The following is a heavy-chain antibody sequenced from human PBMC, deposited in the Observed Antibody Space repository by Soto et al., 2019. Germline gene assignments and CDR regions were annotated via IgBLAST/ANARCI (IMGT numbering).Heavy chain of an antibody. CDR3: AREVATTEIDAFDI. CDR2: INAGNGNT. D-gene: IGHD5-12*01. CDR1: GYTFTSYA. J-gene: IGHJ3*02. Sequence: ASVKVSCKASGYTFTSYAMHWVRQAPGQRLEWMGWINAGNGNTKYSQKFQGRVTITRDTSASTAYMELSSLRSEDTAVYYCAREVATTEIDAFDIWGQGTMVTVSS. V-gene: IGHV1-3*01.